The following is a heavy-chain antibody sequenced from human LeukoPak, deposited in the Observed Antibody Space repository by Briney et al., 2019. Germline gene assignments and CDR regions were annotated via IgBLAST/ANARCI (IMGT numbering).Heavy chain of an antibody. J-gene: IGHJ4*02. Sequence: GGSLRLSCAASGCTFSDYSMSWIRLAPGQGLEWVSYVSSSCSGIYYADSVKGRFTISRDNAKNTLYLQMNSPRAADTAAEYCAREQQPDYWGQGTLVTVSS. V-gene: IGHV3-11*01. D-gene: IGHD6-13*01. CDR3: AREQQPDY. CDR1: GCTFSDYS. CDR2: VSSSCSGI.